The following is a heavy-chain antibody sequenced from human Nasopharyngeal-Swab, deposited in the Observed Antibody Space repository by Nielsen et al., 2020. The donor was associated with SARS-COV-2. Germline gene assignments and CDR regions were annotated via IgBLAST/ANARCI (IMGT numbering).Heavy chain of an antibody. J-gene: IGHJ6*02. D-gene: IGHD5-12*01. Sequence: GESLKISCATSGYRFTDYWIAWVRQMPEKGLEWMGIIYPRDSDTRYSPSFQGQVTISADKSISTAYLQWSSLKASDTAMYYCVRPEGVATSFKYYFQYGMDVWGQGTMVTVPS. V-gene: IGHV5-51*01. CDR1: GYRFTDYW. CDR3: VRPEGVATSFKYYFQYGMDV. CDR2: IYPRDSDT.